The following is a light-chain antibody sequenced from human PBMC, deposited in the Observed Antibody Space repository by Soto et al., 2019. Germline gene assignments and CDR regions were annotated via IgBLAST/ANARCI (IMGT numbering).Light chain of an antibody. V-gene: IGLV1-40*01. CDR1: SSNIGAGFD. Sequence: QLVLTQPPSVSGAPGQRVTISCTGSSSNIGAGFDVHWYQQLPGTAPKLLIYGNSNRPSGVPDRFSGSKSGTSASLAITGLQAEDESDYYCLSSDSSLSAVVFGGGTKLTVL. CDR2: GNS. J-gene: IGLJ2*01. CDR3: LSSDSSLSAVV.